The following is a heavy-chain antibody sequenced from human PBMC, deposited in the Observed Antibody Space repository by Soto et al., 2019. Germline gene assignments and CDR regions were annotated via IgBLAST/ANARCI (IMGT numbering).Heavy chain of an antibody. V-gene: IGHV3-48*03. CDR3: ARSSTVLDYYYGMDV. J-gene: IGHJ6*02. CDR1: GFTFSSYE. D-gene: IGHD3-3*01. Sequence: QTGGSLRLSCAASGFTFSSYEMNWVRQAPGKGLEWVSYISSSGSTIYYADSVKGRFTISRDNAKNSLYLQMNSLRAEDTAVYYCARSSTVLDYYYGMDVWGQGTTVTVSS. CDR2: ISSSGSTI.